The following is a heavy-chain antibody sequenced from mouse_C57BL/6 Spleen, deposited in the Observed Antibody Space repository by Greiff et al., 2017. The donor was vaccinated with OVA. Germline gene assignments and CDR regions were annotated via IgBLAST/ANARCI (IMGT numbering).Heavy chain of an antibody. CDR3: ARRVLYYYCSSYGAMDY. Sequence: EVQLQQSGPELVKPGDSVKISCKASGYSFTGYFMNWVMQSPGKSLEWIGRINPYNGDTFYNQKFKGKATLTVDKSSSTAHMELRSLTSEDSAVYYCARRVLYYYCSSYGAMDYWGQGTSVTVSS. V-gene: IGHV1-20*01. CDR2: INPYNGDT. CDR1: GYSFTGYF. D-gene: IGHD1-1*01. J-gene: IGHJ4*01.